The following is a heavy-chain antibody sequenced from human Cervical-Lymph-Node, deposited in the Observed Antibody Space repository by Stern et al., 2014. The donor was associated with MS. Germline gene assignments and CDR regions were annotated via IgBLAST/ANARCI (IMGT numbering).Heavy chain of an antibody. CDR3: ASYYGNNVYVAY. V-gene: IGHV3-30*04. J-gene: IGHJ4*02. D-gene: IGHD4-17*01. CDR2: ISSDEKNK. CDR1: GFTFSGYA. Sequence: VQLEESGGGVVQPGRSLRLSCAASGFTFSGYAMHWVRQAPGKGLEWVAVISSDEKNKYYADSVRGRFTISRDNSKNTLYLQMNSLRAEDTAVYYCASYYGNNVYVAYWGQGTLVTVSS.